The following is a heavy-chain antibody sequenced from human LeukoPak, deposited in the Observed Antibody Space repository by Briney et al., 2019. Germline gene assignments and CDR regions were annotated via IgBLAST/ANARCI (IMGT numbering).Heavy chain of an antibody. CDR3: ARIGGSGSYSGHYFDH. V-gene: IGHV3-74*01. D-gene: IGHD3-10*01. CDR1: GFTFSTYW. CDR2: FSTDGSVT. J-gene: IGHJ4*02. Sequence: PGGSLRLSCAASGFTFSTYWMHWVRRAPGKGLVWVSRFSTDGSVTSYGDSVKGRFTISRDNAKNTMYLQMNSLRAEDTAVYYCARIGGSGSYSGHYFDHWGQGTLVTVSS.